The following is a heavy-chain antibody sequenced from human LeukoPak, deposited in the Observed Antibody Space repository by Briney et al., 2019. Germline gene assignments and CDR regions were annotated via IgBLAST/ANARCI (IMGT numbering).Heavy chain of an antibody. CDR1: GGTFSSYA. J-gene: IGHJ5*02. V-gene: IGHV1-69*13. CDR2: IIPIFGTA. Sequence: ASVKVSCKASGGTFSSYAISWVRQAPGQGLEWMGGIIPIFGTANYAQKFQGRVTITADESTSTAYMELSSLRSEDTAVYYCARVSQPCSSTSCYTRWFDPWGQGTLVTVSS. D-gene: IGHD2-2*02. CDR3: ARVSQPCSSTSCYTRWFDP.